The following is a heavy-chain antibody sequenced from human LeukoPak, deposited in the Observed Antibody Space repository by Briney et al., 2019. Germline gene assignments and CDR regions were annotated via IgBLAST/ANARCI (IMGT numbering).Heavy chain of an antibody. V-gene: IGHV1-8*01. CDR1: GYTFTSYD. J-gene: IGHJ6*02. CDR3: ARGDYEYNYYYYCGMDV. Sequence: ASVKVSCKASGYTFTSYDINWVRQATGQGLEWMGWMNPNSGNTGYAQKFQGRVTMTRNTSISTAYMELSSLRSEDTAVYYCARGDYEYNYYYYCGMDVWGQGTTVTVSS. CDR2: MNPNSGNT. D-gene: IGHD4-17*01.